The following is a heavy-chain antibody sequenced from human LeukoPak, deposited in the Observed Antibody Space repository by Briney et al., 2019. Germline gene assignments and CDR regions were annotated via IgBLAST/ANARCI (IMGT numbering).Heavy chain of an antibody. CDR3: ARDLVQLWSKDF. CDR1: GFTFSSYA. Sequence: GRSLRLSCLASGFTFSSYAMHWVRQAPGKGLEWVSYISSSGRNIYYTDSVKGRFTISRDNAKNSLYLQMNSLRAEDTAVYYCARDLVQLWSKDFWGQGTLVTVSS. J-gene: IGHJ4*02. D-gene: IGHD5-18*01. CDR2: ISSSGRNI. V-gene: IGHV3-48*03.